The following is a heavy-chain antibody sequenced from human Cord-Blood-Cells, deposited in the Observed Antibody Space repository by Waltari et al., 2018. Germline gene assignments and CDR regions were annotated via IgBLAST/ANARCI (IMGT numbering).Heavy chain of an antibody. D-gene: IGHD2-2*01. CDR2: INPNSGGT. V-gene: IGHV1-2*02. J-gene: IGHJ3*02. CDR3: ARFFTGCSSTSCYYNAFDI. Sequence: QVQLVQSGAEVKKPGASVKVSCKASGYTFTGCYMPWVRQAPGQGLEWMGWINPNSGGTNYAQKFQGRVTMTRDTSISTAYMELSRLRSDDTAVYYCARFFTGCSSTSCYYNAFDIWGQGTMVTVSS. CDR1: GYTFTGCY.